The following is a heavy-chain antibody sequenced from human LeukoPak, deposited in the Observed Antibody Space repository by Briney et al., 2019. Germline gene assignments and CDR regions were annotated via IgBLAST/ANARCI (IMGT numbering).Heavy chain of an antibody. CDR2: INPNSGGT. V-gene: IGHV1-2*02. J-gene: IGHJ5*02. CDR1: GYTFTGYY. D-gene: IGHD3-22*01. Sequence: ASVKVSCKASGYTFTGYYMHWVRQAPGQGLEWMGWINPNSGGTNYAQKFQGRVTMTRDTSISTAYMELSRLRSDDTAVYYCARAVYDSSGYLPFDPWGQGTLVTVSS. CDR3: ARAVYDSSGYLPFDP.